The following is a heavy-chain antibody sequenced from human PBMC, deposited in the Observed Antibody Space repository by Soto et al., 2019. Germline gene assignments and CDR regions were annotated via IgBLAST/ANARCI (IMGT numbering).Heavy chain of an antibody. J-gene: IGHJ4*02. CDR1: GYTLTSYD. V-gene: IGHV1-8*01. D-gene: IGHD2-21*01. CDR2: MNPNSGNT. Sequence: QVQLVQSGAEVKKPGASVKVSCKASGYTLTSYDINWVRQATGQGLEWMGRMNPNSGNTGYAQKFQGRVTMTRNTSISTAYMELSSLRSEDTAVYYCAAVGLLIRLDDYWGQGTLVTVSS. CDR3: AAVGLLIRLDDY.